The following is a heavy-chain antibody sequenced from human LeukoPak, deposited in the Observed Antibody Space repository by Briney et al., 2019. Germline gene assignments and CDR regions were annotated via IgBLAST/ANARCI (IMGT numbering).Heavy chain of an antibody. CDR1: GGSFSGYY. Sequence: TSETLSLTCAVYGGSFSGYYSSWIRHPPGKGLEWIGEINHSGSTNYNPSLKSRVTISVDTSKNQFSLKLSSVTAADTAVYYCARGRGRSFDYCGQGTLVTVSS. V-gene: IGHV4-34*01. CDR2: INHSGST. J-gene: IGHJ4*02. CDR3: ARGRGRSFDY.